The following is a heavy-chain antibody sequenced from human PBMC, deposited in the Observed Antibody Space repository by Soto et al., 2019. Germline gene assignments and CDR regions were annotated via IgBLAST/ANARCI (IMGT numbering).Heavy chain of an antibody. Sequence: TGVTPRLSCAASGFTFSSYGMHWVRQAPGKGLEWVAVISYDGSNKYYADSVKGRFTISRDNSKNTLYLQMNGVRAEDTAVYYCAKDRLGEVSAAFDIWGQGKMVTLS. D-gene: IGHD3-16*01. CDR2: ISYDGSNK. CDR1: GFTFSSYG. J-gene: IGHJ3*02. CDR3: AKDRLGEVSAAFDI. V-gene: IGHV3-30*18.